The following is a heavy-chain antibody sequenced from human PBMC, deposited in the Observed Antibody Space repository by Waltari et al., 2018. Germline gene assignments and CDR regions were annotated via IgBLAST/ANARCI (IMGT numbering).Heavy chain of an antibody. V-gene: IGHV3-33*01. CDR2: IWYDGSNK. Sequence: QVQLVESGGGVVQSGRSLRLSCAASGFTFSSYGMHWVRQAPGKGLEWVAVIWYDGSNKYYADSVKGRFTISRDNSKNTLYLQMNSLRAEDTAVYYCARGRVYYYYGMDVWGQGTTVTVSS. CDR1: GFTFSSYG. CDR3: ARGRVYYYYGMDV. J-gene: IGHJ6*02.